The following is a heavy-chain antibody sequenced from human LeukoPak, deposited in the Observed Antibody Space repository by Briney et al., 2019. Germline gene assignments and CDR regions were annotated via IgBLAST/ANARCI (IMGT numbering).Heavy chain of an antibody. CDR2: SNHSGST. Sequence: PSETLSLTCAVFGGSFSAYSWNWIRQSPGKGLEWIGESNHSGSTINNPSLKSRVTISVDMSKNQFSLKLSSVTAADTAVYYCALRPRVVRRLDYWGQGTLVTVSS. V-gene: IGHV4-34*01. D-gene: IGHD2-21*01. CDR3: ALRPRVVRRLDY. CDR1: GGSFSAYS. J-gene: IGHJ4*02.